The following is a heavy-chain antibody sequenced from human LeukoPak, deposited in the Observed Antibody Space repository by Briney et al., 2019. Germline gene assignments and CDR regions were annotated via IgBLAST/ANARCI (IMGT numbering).Heavy chain of an antibody. J-gene: IGHJ4*02. CDR3: ARKFAGRWLQSVDY. CDR2: INPNSGGT. Sequence: ASVKVSCKASGYTFTGYYMHWVRQAPGQGLEWMGWINPNSGGTNYAQKFQGRVTMTRDTSISTAYMELSRLRSDDTAVYYCARKFAGRWLQSVDYWGQGTLVTVSS. V-gene: IGHV1-2*02. CDR1: GYTFTGYY. D-gene: IGHD5-24*01.